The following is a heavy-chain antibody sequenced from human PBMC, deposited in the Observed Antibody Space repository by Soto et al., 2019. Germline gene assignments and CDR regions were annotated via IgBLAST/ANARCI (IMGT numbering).Heavy chain of an antibody. V-gene: IGHV1-18*01. J-gene: IGHJ4*02. CDR1: GYTFTIYG. D-gene: IGHD5-18*01. CDR2: ISAYNGNT. CDR3: ARDLFLLGDSYGSNFDY. Sequence: ASVKVSCKASGYTFTIYGISWVLQAPGQGNEWMGWISAYNGNTNYAQKLQGRVIMTTDTSTSTAYMELRSLRSDDTAVYYCARDLFLLGDSYGSNFDYWGQGTLVTVSS.